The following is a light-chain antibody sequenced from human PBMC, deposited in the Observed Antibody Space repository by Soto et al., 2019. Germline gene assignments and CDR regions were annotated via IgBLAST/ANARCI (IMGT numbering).Light chain of an antibody. J-gene: IGKJ5*01. Sequence: EILLPQSPATLSFSPGERATLSCRASQSVSSYLAWYQQKPGQAPRLLIYDASNRATGIPARFSGSGSGTDFTLTISSLEPEDFAVYYCQQRSNPITFGQGTRLEIK. CDR3: QQRSNPIT. CDR1: QSVSSY. V-gene: IGKV3-11*01. CDR2: DAS.